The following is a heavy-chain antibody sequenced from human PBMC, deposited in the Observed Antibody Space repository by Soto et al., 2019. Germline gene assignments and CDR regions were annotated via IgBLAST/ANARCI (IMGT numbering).Heavy chain of an antibody. Sequence: QVQLQQWGAGLLKPSETLSLTCAVYGGSFSGYYWSWIRQPPGKGLEWIGEINHSGSTNYNPSLKSRVTISVDTSKNQFSLKLSSVTAADTAVYYCARFPVVVSKQQLVRSFPARPPSPWGQGTLVTVSS. CDR2: INHSGST. V-gene: IGHV4-34*01. J-gene: IGHJ5*02. CDR3: ARFPVVVSKQQLVRSFPARPPSP. D-gene: IGHD6-13*01. CDR1: GGSFSGYY.